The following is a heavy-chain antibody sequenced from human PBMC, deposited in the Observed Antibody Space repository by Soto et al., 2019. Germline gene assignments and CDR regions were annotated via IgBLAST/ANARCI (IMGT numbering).Heavy chain of an antibody. CDR3: ARAFMVRGGGFDY. D-gene: IGHD3-10*01. Sequence: PGGSLRLSCAASGFTFSSYGMHWVRQAPGKGLEWVAVIWYDGSNKYYADSVKGRFTISRDNSKNTLYLQMNSLRAEDTAVYYCARAFMVRGGGFDYWXQGTLVTVSS. V-gene: IGHV3-33*01. J-gene: IGHJ4*02. CDR2: IWYDGSNK. CDR1: GFTFSSYG.